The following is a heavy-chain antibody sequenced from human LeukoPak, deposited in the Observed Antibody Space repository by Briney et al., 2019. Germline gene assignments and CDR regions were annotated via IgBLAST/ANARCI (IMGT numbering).Heavy chain of an antibody. J-gene: IGHJ4*02. Sequence: SETLSLTCTVSGGSISGYYWSWIRQPPVKALEWIAYIYSSGTNLYNPSLKSRVTISVDTSKDQFSLKLSSVTAADTAVYYCAASDGNRARAFDYWGQGTLVTVSS. CDR3: AASDGNRARAFDY. V-gene: IGHV4-59*12. D-gene: IGHD5-24*01. CDR2: IYSSGTN. CDR1: GGSISGYY.